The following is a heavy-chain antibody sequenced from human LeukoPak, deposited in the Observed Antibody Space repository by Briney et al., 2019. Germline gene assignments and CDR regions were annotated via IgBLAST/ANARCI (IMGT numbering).Heavy chain of an antibody. CDR2: IRSKAYGGTT. CDR1: GFTFGDYA. Sequence: GRSLRLSCTASGFTFGDYAMSWVRQAPGKGLEWVGFIRSKAYGGTTEYAASVKGRFTISRDDSKSIAYLQMNSLKTEDTAVYCCTRDAEYGDYLGDIWGQGTMVTVSS. CDR3: TRDAEYGDYLGDI. V-gene: IGHV3-49*04. J-gene: IGHJ3*02. D-gene: IGHD4-17*01.